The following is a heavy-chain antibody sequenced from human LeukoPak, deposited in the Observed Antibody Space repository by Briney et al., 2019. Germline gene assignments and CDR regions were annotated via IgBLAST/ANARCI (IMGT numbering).Heavy chain of an antibody. J-gene: IGHJ3*02. CDR3: ARDHPSPPMIVVADAFDI. Sequence: GGSLRLSCAASGFTFSSYGMHWVRQAPGKGLEWVAVIWYDGSNKYYADSVKGRFTISRDNSKNTLYLQMNSLRAEDTAVYYCARDHPSPPMIVVADAFDIWGQGTMVTVSS. D-gene: IGHD3-22*01. V-gene: IGHV3-33*01. CDR1: GFTFSSYG. CDR2: IWYDGSNK.